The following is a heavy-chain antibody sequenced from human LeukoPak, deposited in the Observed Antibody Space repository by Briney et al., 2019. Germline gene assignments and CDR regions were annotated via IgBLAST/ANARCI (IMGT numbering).Heavy chain of an antibody. V-gene: IGHV3-48*03. CDR3: ARAAGGTSRDY. CDR1: GFTFSSYE. Sequence: GGSLRLSCAASGFTFSSYEMHWVRQAPGKGLEWVSYISSSGSTIYYADSVKGRFTISRDNAKNSLYLQMNSLRDDDTAVYYCARAAGGTSRDYWGQGTLVSVSS. D-gene: IGHD1-26*01. J-gene: IGHJ4*02. CDR2: ISSSGSTI.